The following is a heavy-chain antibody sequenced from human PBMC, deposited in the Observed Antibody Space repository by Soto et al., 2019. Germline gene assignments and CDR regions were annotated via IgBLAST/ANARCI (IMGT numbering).Heavy chain of an antibody. J-gene: IGHJ5*01. CDR2: TYKSATT. CDR1: GDSISNLDYF. CDR3: ARGRYCLTGRCFPNWFDS. D-gene: IGHD7-27*01. Sequence: PSETLSLTCSVSGDSISNLDYFWAWIRQPPGQALEYIGYTYKSATTYYNPSFESRVAISVDTSKRQFSLHVTSVTAADTAVYFCARGRYCLTGRCFPNWFDSWGQGALVTVSS. V-gene: IGHV4-30-4*01.